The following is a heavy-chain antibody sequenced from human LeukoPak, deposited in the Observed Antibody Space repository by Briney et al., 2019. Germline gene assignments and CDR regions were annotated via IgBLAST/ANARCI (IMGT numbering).Heavy chain of an antibody. V-gene: IGHV1-2*02. CDR2: MNPKSGGT. J-gene: IGHJ4*02. CDR1: GYIYTGYY. Sequence: ASVPVSCMGSGYIYTGYYIHWVGPAAGQGGAGMGWMNPKSGGTNYSWKLQGRVTMTRDTCISTAYMELSRLRSDDTAVYYCARKIEYSSSSLEYYFDYWGQGTLVTVSS. CDR3: ARKIEYSSSSLEYYFDY. D-gene: IGHD6-6*01.